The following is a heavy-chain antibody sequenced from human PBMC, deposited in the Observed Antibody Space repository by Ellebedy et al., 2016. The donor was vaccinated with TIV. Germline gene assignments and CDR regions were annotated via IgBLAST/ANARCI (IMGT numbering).Heavy chain of an antibody. CDR3: ARVDASGGYYPY. J-gene: IGHJ4*01. V-gene: IGHV4-59*08. CDR2: IHYSGST. Sequence: MPSETLSLTCTVSGESFTTYFWSWIRQPPGKGLEWIGYIHYSGSTNSNPSPKSRVTITVDTSKNNFSLRLSSVTAADTAVYYCARVDASGGYYPYWGHGTLVTVSS. D-gene: IGHD1-26*01. CDR1: GESFTTYF.